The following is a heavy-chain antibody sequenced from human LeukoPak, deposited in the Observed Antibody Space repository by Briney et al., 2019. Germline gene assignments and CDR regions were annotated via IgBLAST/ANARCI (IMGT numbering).Heavy chain of an antibody. CDR1: GGSFSGYY. D-gene: IGHD6-13*01. J-gene: IGHJ4*02. CDR2: IYYSGST. CDR3: ARRGSSSWTFDY. V-gene: IGHV4-34*01. Sequence: SETLSLTWAVYGGSFSGYYWSWIRQPPGKGLEWIGYIYYSGSTNYNPSLKSRVTISVDTSKNQFSLELSSVTAADTAVYYCARRGSSSWTFDYWGQGTLVTVSS.